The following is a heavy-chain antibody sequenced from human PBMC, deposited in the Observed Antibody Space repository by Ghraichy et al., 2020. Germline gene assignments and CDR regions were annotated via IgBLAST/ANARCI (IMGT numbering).Heavy chain of an antibody. J-gene: IGHJ3*02. CDR2: IKQDGSEK. CDR1: GFTFSSYW. V-gene: IGHV3-7*03. D-gene: IGHD6-13*01. Sequence: GGSLRLSCAASGFTFSSYWMSWVRQAPGKGLEWVANIKQDGSEKYYVDSVKGRFTIPRDNAKNSLYLQMNSLRAEDTAVYYCAREQQRVLIDVAFDIWGKGTMVTVSS. CDR3: AREQQRVLIDVAFDI.